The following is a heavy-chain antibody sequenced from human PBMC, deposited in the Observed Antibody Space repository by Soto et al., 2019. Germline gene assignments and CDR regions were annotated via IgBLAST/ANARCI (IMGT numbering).Heavy chain of an antibody. D-gene: IGHD2-8*02. J-gene: IGHJ4*02. V-gene: IGHV4-59*01. Sequence: QVQLQESGPGLVKPSETLSLTCTVSGASISDYYWSWIRQPPGKGLEWIGYSGNTNYNPSLKSRVTMSLDTSRNHFSLKLSSVTAADTAVYYCAVTGGGSTDYWGQGTLVTVSS. CDR2: SGNT. CDR1: GASISDYY. CDR3: AVTGGGSTDY.